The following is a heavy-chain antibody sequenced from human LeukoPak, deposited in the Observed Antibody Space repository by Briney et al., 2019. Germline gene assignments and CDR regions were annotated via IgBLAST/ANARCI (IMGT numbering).Heavy chain of an antibody. D-gene: IGHD2-2*01. CDR1: GFTFSSYA. J-gene: IGHJ4*02. CDR2: ISGSGGST. CDR3: AKGDYCSSTSCPLGY. V-gene: IGHV3-23*01. Sequence: GGSLRLSCAASGFTFSSYAMSWVRQAPGKGLEWVSAISGSGGSTYYADSVKGRFTISRDNSKNTLYLQMNSLRAEDTAVYYCAKGDYCSSTSCPLGYWGQGTLVTVSS.